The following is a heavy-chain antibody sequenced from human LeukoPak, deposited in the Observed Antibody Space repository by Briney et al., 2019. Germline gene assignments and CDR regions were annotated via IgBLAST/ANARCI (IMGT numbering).Heavy chain of an antibody. Sequence: SETLSLTCTVSGGSISSGGYYRSWIRQHPGKGLEWIGYIYYSGSTYYNPSLKSRVTILVDTSKNQFSLKLSSVTAADTAVYYCARDSSVEMATINAFDIWGQGTMVTVSS. CDR2: IYYSGST. CDR1: GGSISSGGYY. V-gene: IGHV4-31*03. CDR3: ARDSSVEMATINAFDI. D-gene: IGHD5-24*01. J-gene: IGHJ3*02.